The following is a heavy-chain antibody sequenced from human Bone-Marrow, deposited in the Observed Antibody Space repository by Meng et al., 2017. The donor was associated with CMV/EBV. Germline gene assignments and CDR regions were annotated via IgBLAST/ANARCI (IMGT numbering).Heavy chain of an antibody. CDR3: AREGYVYCSGGSCYSAGMDV. V-gene: IGHV3-52*01. Sequence: GESLKISCAASGLTFSTSWMHGVCQAPETGLEWVADIKCDGGAKYHADSVKGRFTISRDNAKNSLYLQMNSLRAEDTALYHCAREGYVYCSGGSCYSAGMDVWGQGTTVTVSS. J-gene: IGHJ6*02. D-gene: IGHD2-15*01. CDR2: IKCDGGAK. CDR1: GLTFSTSW.